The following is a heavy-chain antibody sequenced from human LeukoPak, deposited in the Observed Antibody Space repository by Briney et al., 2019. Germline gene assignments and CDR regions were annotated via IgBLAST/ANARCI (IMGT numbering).Heavy chain of an antibody. CDR1: EFTFSSYE. Sequence: GGSLRLSCAASEFTFSSYEMNWVRQAPGKGLEWVSYISSSGSTIYYADSVKGRFTISRDNAKNSLYLQMNSLRAEDTAVYYCARETVAGTSYFDYWGQGTLVTVSS. CDR2: ISSSGSTI. V-gene: IGHV3-48*03. CDR3: ARETVAGTSYFDY. J-gene: IGHJ4*02. D-gene: IGHD6-19*01.